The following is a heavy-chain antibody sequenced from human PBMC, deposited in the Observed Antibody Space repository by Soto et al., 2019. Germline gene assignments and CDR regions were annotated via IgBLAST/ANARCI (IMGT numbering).Heavy chain of an antibody. CDR1: GGSISRGAYY. Sequence: SETLSLTCTVSGGSISRGAYYWSWIRQLPGKGLEWIGYVYHTGNTDYNPSLKSRVSISVDTSKNQFSMDLRYVTAADTAVYYCAVDTTIEGPNWFDPWGQGTLVTVS. D-gene: IGHD5-18*01. V-gene: IGHV4-31*03. CDR3: AVDTTIEGPNWFDP. CDR2: VYHTGNT. J-gene: IGHJ5*02.